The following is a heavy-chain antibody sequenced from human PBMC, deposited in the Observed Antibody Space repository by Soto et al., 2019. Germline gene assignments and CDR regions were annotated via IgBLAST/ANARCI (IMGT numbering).Heavy chain of an antibody. V-gene: IGHV4-31*03. D-gene: IGHD2-8*01. CDR1: GGSISSHDYY. CDR2: IHNSGIP. Sequence: SETLSLTCTASGGSISSHDYYWSWMRQHPARGLEWIGYIHNSGIPYYSPSLRSRVTISVDTSQNQVSLELRSVTAADTAVYYCAGKPNALYYFDFWGQGTLVTVSS. J-gene: IGHJ4*02. CDR3: AGKPNALYYFDF.